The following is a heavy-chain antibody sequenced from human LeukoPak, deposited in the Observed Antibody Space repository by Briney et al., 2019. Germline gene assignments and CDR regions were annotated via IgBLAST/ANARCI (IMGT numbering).Heavy chain of an antibody. CDR1: GFTFSSYG. V-gene: IGHV3-30*02. D-gene: IGHD3-10*01. CDR2: IRYDGSNK. CDR3: ARDRGYYYGSGSYYKEGPDHPTNWFDP. J-gene: IGHJ5*02. Sequence: GGSLRLSCAASGFTFSSYGMHWVRQAPGKGLEWVAFIRYDGSNKYYADSVKGRFTISRDNSKNTLYLQMNSLRAEDTAVYYCARDRGYYYGSGSYYKEGPDHPTNWFDPWGQGTLVTVSS.